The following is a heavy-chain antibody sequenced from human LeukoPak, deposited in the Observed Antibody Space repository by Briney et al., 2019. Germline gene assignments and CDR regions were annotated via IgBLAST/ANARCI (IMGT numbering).Heavy chain of an antibody. CDR2: IDWDDDK. D-gene: IGHD2-15*01. J-gene: IGHJ4*02. Sequence: SGPALVKPTQTLTLTCTFSGFSLSTRGMCVNWIRQPPGKALEWLARIDWDDDKYYRTSLKTRLTISKDTSKNQVVLSMTNMDPVDTATYYCARSPSGLDCSGRSCYSIFGYWGQGSRVTVSS. CDR3: ARSPSGLDCSGRSCYSIFGY. CDR1: GFSLSTRGMC. V-gene: IGHV2-70*11.